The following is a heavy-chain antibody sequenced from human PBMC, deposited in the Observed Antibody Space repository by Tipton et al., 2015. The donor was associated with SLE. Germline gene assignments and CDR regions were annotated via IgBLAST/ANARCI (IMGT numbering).Heavy chain of an antibody. CDR2: ISSNGGST. CDR1: GFTFSGSA. J-gene: IGHJ4*02. Sequence: SLRLSCAASGFTFSGSAMHWVRQAPGKGLEYVSAISSNGGSTYYADSVKGRFTISRDNSKNTLYLQMSSLRAEDTAVYYCARVEWELPDYWGQGTLVTVSS. V-gene: IGHV3-64D*06. D-gene: IGHD1-26*01. CDR3: ARVEWELPDY.